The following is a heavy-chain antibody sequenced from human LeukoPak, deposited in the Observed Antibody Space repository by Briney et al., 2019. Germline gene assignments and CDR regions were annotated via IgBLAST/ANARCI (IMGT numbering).Heavy chain of an antibody. CDR1: GFTLSTYS. CDR2: IRTTAEGAKYA. V-gene: IGHV3-48*02. Sequence: PGGSLRLSCAASGFTLSTYSLNWVRQAPGKGLEWISNIRTTAEGAKYAYYADSVKGRVTISRDDVKTTLYLHMNSLRDDDTAFFNGEADKGYAFDYGG. CDR3: EADKGYAFDY. D-gene: IGHD2-15*01. J-gene: IGHJ4*01.